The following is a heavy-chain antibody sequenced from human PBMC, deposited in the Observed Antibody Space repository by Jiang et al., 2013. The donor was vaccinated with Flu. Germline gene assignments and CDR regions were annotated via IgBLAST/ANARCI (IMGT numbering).Heavy chain of an antibody. CDR2: IYFTGRI. J-gene: IGHJ5*02. Sequence: GGSISSTTHYWGWIRQPPGKGLEWIGHIYFTGRIKYNPSLKSRVTISLDTSTNHFSLNLNSVTAADTAVYYCARAREDCGGDCPLGWFAPWGQGTLVTVSS. CDR3: ARAREDCGGDCPLGWFAP. CDR1: GGSISSTTHY. V-gene: IGHV4-61*03. D-gene: IGHD2-21*02.